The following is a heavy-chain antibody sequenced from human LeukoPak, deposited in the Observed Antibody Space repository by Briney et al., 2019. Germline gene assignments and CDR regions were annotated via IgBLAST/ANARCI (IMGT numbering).Heavy chain of an antibody. Sequence: GGSLRLSCAASGFTFSSYAVRWVRQAPGKGLAWVSAISDSGGSTQYADSVKGRFIISRDNSKNTLYLQMNSLRVEDTAVYYCAKGSSNWRDYYYFDYWGQGTLVTVSS. CDR3: AKGSSNWRDYYYFDY. CDR2: ISDSGGST. J-gene: IGHJ4*02. V-gene: IGHV3-23*01. CDR1: GFTFSSYA. D-gene: IGHD6-13*01.